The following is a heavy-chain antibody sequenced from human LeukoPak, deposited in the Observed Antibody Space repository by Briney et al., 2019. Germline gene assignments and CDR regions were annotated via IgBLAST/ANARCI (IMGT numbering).Heavy chain of an antibody. CDR1: GFTFSSYG. D-gene: IGHD6-13*01. V-gene: IGHV3-33*01. CDR2: IWYDGSNK. Sequence: GRSLRLSWAASGFTFSSYGIHWVGQAPGKGLGGGPVIWYDGSNKYYADSVKGRFTISRDNSKNTLYLQMNSLRAEDTAVYYCARGPIAAAGDRGPFDYWGQGTLVTVSS. J-gene: IGHJ4*02. CDR3: ARGPIAAAGDRGPFDY.